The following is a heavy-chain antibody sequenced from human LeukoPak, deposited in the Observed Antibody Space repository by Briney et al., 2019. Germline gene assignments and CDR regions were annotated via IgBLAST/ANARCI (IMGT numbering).Heavy chain of an antibody. CDR1: GFTFRSYG. Sequence: GGSLRLSCAASGFTFRSYGMHWVRQAPGKGLEWVAFIRYDGSNKYYADSVKGRFTISRDNSKNTLYLQMNSLRAEDTAVYYCAKGGQLQSKYYFDYWGQGTLVTVSS. CDR3: AKGGQLQSKYYFDY. D-gene: IGHD5-24*01. J-gene: IGHJ4*02. V-gene: IGHV3-30*02. CDR2: IRYDGSNK.